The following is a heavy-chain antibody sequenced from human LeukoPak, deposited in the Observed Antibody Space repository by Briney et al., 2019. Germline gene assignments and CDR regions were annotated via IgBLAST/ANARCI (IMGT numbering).Heavy chain of an antibody. Sequence: GGSLRLSCAASGFTFSSYSMNWVRQAPGKGLEWVSSISSSSSYIYYADSVKGRFTISRDNAKNSLYLQMNSLRAEDTAVYYCARDPVSYYYDSSGYHHWGQGTLVTVSS. CDR2: ISSSSSYI. CDR1: GFTFSSYS. CDR3: ARDPVSYYYDSSGYHH. J-gene: IGHJ4*02. V-gene: IGHV3-21*01. D-gene: IGHD3-22*01.